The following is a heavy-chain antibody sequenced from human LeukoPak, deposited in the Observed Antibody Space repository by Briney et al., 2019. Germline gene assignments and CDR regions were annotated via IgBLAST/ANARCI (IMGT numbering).Heavy chain of an antibody. CDR3: ARHGGEAWTISWFDP. CDR2: IYYSGSA. V-gene: IGHV4-39*01. J-gene: IGHJ5*02. Sequence: PSETLSLTCTVSGGSISSSDYYWGWIRQPPGKGQEWIGSIYYSGSAYYNPSLKSRVTLSVDTSKNQFSLNLSSVTAADTAVYYCARHGGEAWTISWFDPWGQGTLVTVPS. D-gene: IGHD5-24*01. CDR1: GGSISSSDYY.